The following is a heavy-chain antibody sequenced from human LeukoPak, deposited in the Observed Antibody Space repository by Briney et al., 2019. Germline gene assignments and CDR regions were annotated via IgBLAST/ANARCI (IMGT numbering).Heavy chain of an antibody. CDR3: ARGPNVAAGRGDFDS. D-gene: IGHD6-13*01. CDR2: IYTSGST. CDR1: GASISSGSYY. V-gene: IGHV4-61*02. Sequence: PSETLSLTCTVSGASISSGSYYWSWIRQPAGKGLEWIGRIYTSGSTNYNPSLKSRVTISVDTSKNQFSLKLTSVTAADTAVYYCARGPNVAAGRGDFDSWGQGTLVTVSS. J-gene: IGHJ4*02.